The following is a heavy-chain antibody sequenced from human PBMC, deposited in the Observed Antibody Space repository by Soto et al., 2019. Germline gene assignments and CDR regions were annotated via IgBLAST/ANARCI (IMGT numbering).Heavy chain of an antibody. D-gene: IGHD3-22*01. Sequence: PVGSLRLSCAASGLTFSTYAMSWVRQAPGKGLEWVSTTTGGGGSKYYADSVKGRFTISRDNSKNTLCLQMNSLRAEDTAVYYCAKDHYYDSSGYYYYYYGLDVWGQGTSVTVSS. CDR1: GLTFSTYA. V-gene: IGHV3-23*01. CDR3: AKDHYYDSSGYYYYYYGLDV. J-gene: IGHJ6*02. CDR2: TTGGGGSK.